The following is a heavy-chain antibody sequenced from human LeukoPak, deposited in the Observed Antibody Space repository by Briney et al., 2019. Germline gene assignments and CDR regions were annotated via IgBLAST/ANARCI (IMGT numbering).Heavy chain of an antibody. V-gene: IGHV4-59*02. CDR3: ARDLHGGNSGLGY. CDR2: IHYSGFS. J-gene: IGHJ1*01. D-gene: IGHD4-23*01. CDR1: GGSVSSYY. Sequence: SESLSRTCTVSGGSVSSYYWIWIRQPQGKGLEWIGYIHYSGFSNYNPALESRVTRAVDTSKNHFSLKLNFVTAADTAVYYCARDLHGGNSGLGYWGQGTLVTVSS.